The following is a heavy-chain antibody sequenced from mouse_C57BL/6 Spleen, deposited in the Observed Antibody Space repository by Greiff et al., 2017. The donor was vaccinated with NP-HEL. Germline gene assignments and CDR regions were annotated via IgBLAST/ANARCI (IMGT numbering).Heavy chain of an antibody. V-gene: IGHV3-6*01. D-gene: IGHD1-1*01. CDR1: GYSITSGYY. CDR2: ISYDGSN. CDR3: ARFTTVYFDY. Sequence: EVKLVESGPGLVKPSQSLSLTCSVTGYSITSGYYWNWIRQFPGNKLEWMGYISYDGSNNYNPSLKNRISITRDTSKNQFFLKLNSVTTEDTATYYCARFTTVYFDYWGQGTTLTVSS. J-gene: IGHJ2*01.